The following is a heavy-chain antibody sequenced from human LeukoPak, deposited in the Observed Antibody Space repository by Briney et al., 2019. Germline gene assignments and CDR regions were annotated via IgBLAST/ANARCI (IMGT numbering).Heavy chain of an antibody. CDR3: ARPQLGGYCSGGSCYNYMDV. CDR1: GGTFSSYA. V-gene: IGHV1-2*06. CDR2: INPNSGGT. J-gene: IGHJ6*03. Sequence: ASVKVSCKASGGTFSSYAISWVRPDLGQGREWMGRINPNSGGTNYAQKFQGRVTMTSDTSISTAYMKLSWLRSDDTAVYYCARPQLGGYCSGGSCYNYMDVWGKGTTVTVSS. D-gene: IGHD2-15*01.